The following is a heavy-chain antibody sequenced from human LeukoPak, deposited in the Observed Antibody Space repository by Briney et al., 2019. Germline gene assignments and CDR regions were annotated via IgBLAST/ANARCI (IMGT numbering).Heavy chain of an antibody. D-gene: IGHD3-22*01. J-gene: IGHJ4*02. CDR1: VSTLTELS. CDR2: FDPEDGET. V-gene: IGHV1-24*01. Sequence: ASVNVSFKFSVSTLTELSMHWVRQAPGKGLEWMGGFDPEDGETIYAQKFQGRVTMTEDTSTDTAYMELSSLRSEDTAVYYCATYLAQYYYDSSGSFDYWGQGTLVTVSS. CDR3: ATYLAQYYYDSSGSFDY.